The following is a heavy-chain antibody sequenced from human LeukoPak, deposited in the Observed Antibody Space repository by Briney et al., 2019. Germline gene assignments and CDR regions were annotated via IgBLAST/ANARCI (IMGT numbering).Heavy chain of an antibody. J-gene: IGHJ4*02. CDR2: IKQDGSER. D-gene: IGHD6-6*01. CDR3: AKGSLYSSSGYFDY. CDR1: GLTFSSYW. V-gene: IGHV3-7*03. Sequence: GGSLRLSCAVSGLTFSSYWMSWVRQAPGKGLEWVANIKQDGSERSYVDSVKGRFTISRDNAKNSLYLQMNSLRAEDMALYYCAKGSLYSSSGYFDYWGQGTLVTVSS.